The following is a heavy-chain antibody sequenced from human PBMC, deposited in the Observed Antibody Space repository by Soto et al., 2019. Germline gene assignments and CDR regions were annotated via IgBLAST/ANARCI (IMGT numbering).Heavy chain of an antibody. J-gene: IGHJ4*02. D-gene: IGHD3-10*01. Sequence: QVQLVQSGAEVKKPGSSVKVSCKASGDNFSTYPISWVRQAHGQGLEWMGGIIPIYVTANYAQKFRGRGTITADERTRTSYMELTNLRSEDTAVYYCARERGARGDFWGQGTLVTVSS. V-gene: IGHV1-69*01. CDR1: GDNFSTYP. CDR2: IIPIYVTA. CDR3: ARERGARGDF.